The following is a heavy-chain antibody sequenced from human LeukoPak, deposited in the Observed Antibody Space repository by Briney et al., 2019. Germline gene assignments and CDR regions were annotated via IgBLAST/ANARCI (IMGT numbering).Heavy chain of an antibody. J-gene: IGHJ4*02. CDR2: INPIGGST. D-gene: IGHD3-10*01. CDR1: GYTLTELS. CDR3: ARNDASGLDY. V-gene: IGHV1-46*03. Sequence: ASVKVSCKVSGYTLTELSMHWVRQAPGQGLEWMGFINPIGGSTSYAQKFQGRVTMTRDTSTSTVYMELSSLRSEDTAVYYCARNDASGLDYWGQGTLVTVSS.